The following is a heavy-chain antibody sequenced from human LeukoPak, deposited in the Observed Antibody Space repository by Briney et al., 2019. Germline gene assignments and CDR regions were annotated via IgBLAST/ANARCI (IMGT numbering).Heavy chain of an antibody. V-gene: IGHV4-4*09. Sequence: SETLSLTCTTSGVSISRFYWSWVRQPPGKGLEWIGNIYNGVPTFFNPSLKSRVTISVDTPKRQFSLQLASVTAADTAVYYCVQTTGWPGFDYWGQGILVTDSS. CDR3: VQTTGWPGFDY. CDR1: GVSISRFY. CDR2: IYNGVPT. J-gene: IGHJ4*02. D-gene: IGHD6-19*01.